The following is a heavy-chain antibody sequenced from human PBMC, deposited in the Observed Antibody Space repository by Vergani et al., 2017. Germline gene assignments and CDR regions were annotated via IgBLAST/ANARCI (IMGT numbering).Heavy chain of an antibody. D-gene: IGHD5-12*01. J-gene: IGHJ2*01. V-gene: IGHV3-30*19. CDR1: GFTLNTYG. Sequence: QVQILQSGGGVVQPGGSLRLSCTLSGFTLNTYGIHWVRQAPGKGLEWVAAISYDGKNKYHADSVKGRFTISRDNSKNTLYLQMNSLRAEDTAVYYCARVYSGYDSDWYFDLWGRGTLVTVSS. CDR3: ARVYSGYDSDWYFDL. CDR2: ISYDGKNK.